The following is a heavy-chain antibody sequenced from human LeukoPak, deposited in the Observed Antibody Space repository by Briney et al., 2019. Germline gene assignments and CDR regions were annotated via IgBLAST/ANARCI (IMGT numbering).Heavy chain of an antibody. D-gene: IGHD6-13*01. CDR3: ARVLLTAAVEGGNWFDP. CDR1: GGSISSYY. Sequence: SETLSLTCTVSGGSISSYYWSWIRQPAGKGLEWIGRIYTSGSTNYNPSLKSRVTMSVDTSKNQFSLKLSSVTAADTAVYYCARVLLTAAVEGGNWFDPWGQGTLVTVSS. CDR2: IYTSGST. V-gene: IGHV4-4*07. J-gene: IGHJ5*02.